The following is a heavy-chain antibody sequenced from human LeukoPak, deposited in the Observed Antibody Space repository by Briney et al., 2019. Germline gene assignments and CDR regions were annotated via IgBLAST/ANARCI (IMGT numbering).Heavy chain of an antibody. V-gene: IGHV3-23*01. CDR3: AKASVVVPVAIHRGAFDI. Sequence: GGSLRLSCAASGFTFSSYAMSWVRQAPGKGREWVSAISGSGGSTYYADSVKGRFTISRDNSKNTLYLQMNRLRDEDTAVYYCAKASVVVPVAIHRGAFDIWGQGTMVTVSS. CDR1: GFTFSSYA. CDR2: ISGSGGST. J-gene: IGHJ3*02. D-gene: IGHD2-2*02.